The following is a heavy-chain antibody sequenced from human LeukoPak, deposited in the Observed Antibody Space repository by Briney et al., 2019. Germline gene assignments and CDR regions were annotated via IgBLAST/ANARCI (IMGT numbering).Heavy chain of an antibody. J-gene: IGHJ4*02. CDR3: ARQVDTTMALPDY. CDR1: GYTFTSYG. Sequence: ASVKVSCKTSGYTFTSYGVSWVRQAPGQRLEWMGWISTYNYNTYFAQKFRGRVTLTKDTSTSTVYMELRNLRSDDSAIYYCARQVDTTMALPDYWGPGTLVTVSS. V-gene: IGHV1-18*01. CDR2: ISTYNYNT. D-gene: IGHD5-18*01.